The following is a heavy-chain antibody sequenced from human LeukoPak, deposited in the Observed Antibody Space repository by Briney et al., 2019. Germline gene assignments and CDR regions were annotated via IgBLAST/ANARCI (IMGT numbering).Heavy chain of an antibody. CDR3: ARENSRSFAKFDY. D-gene: IGHD3-3*01. J-gene: IGHJ4*02. CDR2: IWYDGSNK. CDR1: GFTFSSYG. V-gene: IGHV3-33*01. Sequence: GGSLRLSRAASGFTFSSYGMHWVRQAPGKGLEWVAVIWYDGSNKYYADSVKGRSTISRDNSKNTLYLQMNSLRAEDTAVYYCARENSRSFAKFDYWGQGTLVTVSS.